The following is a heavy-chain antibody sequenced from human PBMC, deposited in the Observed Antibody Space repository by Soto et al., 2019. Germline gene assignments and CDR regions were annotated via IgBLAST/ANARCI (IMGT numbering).Heavy chain of an antibody. D-gene: IGHD1-26*01. Sequence: QVQLQESGPGLVKPSGTLSLTCAVSGGSISSSNWWSWVRQPPGKGLEWSGELYHRGSTNYNPTLKSRVTISVDTSQNPLSLQLSSVTAADTAVYFFARCGRAGWGYWGQGTLVTVSS. CDR3: ARCGRAGWGY. V-gene: IGHV4-4*02. CDR2: LYHRGST. J-gene: IGHJ4*02. CDR1: GGSISSSNW.